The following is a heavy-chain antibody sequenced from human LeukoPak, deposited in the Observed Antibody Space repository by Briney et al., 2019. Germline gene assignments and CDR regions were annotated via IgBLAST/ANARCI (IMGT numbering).Heavy chain of an antibody. D-gene: IGHD2-21*02. V-gene: IGHV4-59*01. J-gene: IGHJ5*02. CDR2: IYYSGST. CDR3: ARGPSPAYCGGDCYSRLDP. CDR1: GGSISSYY. Sequence: SETLSLTCTVSGGSISSYYWSWIRQPPGKGLEGSGYIYYSGSTNYNPSLKSRVTISVDTSKNQFSLKLSSVTAADTAVYYCARGPSPAYCGGDCYSRLDPRGQGTLVTVSS.